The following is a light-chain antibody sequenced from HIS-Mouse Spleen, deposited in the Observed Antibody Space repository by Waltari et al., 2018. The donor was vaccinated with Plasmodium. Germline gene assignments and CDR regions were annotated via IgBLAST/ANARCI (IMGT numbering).Light chain of an antibody. Sequence: SYALPQPPSVSVSPGQTASITCSGDNLGAKYACWYQQKPGQSPVLVNYQDSKRPSGIPERFSGSNSGNTATLTISGTQAMDEADYYCQAWDSSTVVFGGGTKLTVL. J-gene: IGLJ2*01. CDR3: QAWDSSTVV. CDR1: NLGAKY. V-gene: IGLV3-1*01. CDR2: QDS.